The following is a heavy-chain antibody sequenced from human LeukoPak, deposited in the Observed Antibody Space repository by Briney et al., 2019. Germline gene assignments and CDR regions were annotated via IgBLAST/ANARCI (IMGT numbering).Heavy chain of an antibody. CDR1: GFTFDDYA. V-gene: IGHV3-43*02. J-gene: IGHJ4*02. Sequence: GGSLRLSCAASGFTFDDYAMHWVRQAPGKGLDWVSLISGDGGSTYYADSVKGRFTISRDNSKNSLYLQMNSLRTDDTALYYCAKVSGSYYILDYWGQGTLVTVSS. CDR3: AKVSGSYYILDY. D-gene: IGHD1-26*01. CDR2: ISGDGGST.